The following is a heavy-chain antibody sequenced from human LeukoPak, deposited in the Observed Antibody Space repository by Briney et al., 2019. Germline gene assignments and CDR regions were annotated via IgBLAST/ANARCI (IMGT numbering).Heavy chain of an antibody. CDR3: ARARPVADVNWFDP. J-gene: IGHJ5*02. CDR1: GFTFNTYA. V-gene: IGHV3-48*02. Sequence: GGSLRLSCAASGFTFNTYAMNWVRPAPGKGLEWVSYISSSSSTIYYADSVKGRFTISRDNAKNSLYLQMNSLTDEDTALYYCARARPVADVNWFDPWGQGTLVTVSS. CDR2: ISSSSSTI. D-gene: IGHD6-19*01.